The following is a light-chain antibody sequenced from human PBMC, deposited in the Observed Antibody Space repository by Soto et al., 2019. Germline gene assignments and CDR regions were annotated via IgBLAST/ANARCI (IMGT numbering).Light chain of an antibody. CDR1: QSVSTY. Sequence: EITLTQSPATLSLSPGERATLSCWSSQSVSTYLAWYQQKPGQALRLLIYDASNRDTGIPARFSGSGSRTAFNLTNSSLEPDDVAVYSGQQSSTWPLTFGAGIRLEIK. V-gene: IGKV3-11*01. CDR3: QQSSTWPLT. CDR2: DAS. J-gene: IGKJ4*01.